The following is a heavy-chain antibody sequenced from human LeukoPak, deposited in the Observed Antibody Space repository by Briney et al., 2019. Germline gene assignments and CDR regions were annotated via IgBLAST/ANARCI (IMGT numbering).Heavy chain of an antibody. CDR2: INPNSGGT. CDR1: GYTFTGYY. CDR3: ARDGGSSGWDTFDY. J-gene: IGHJ4*02. Sequence: GASVKVSCKASGYTFTGYYMHWVRQAPGQGLEWMGWINPNSGGTNYAQKFQGRVTMTRDTSISTAYMELSRLRSDDTAVYYCARDGGSSGWDTFDYWGQGTLVTVSS. D-gene: IGHD6-19*01. V-gene: IGHV1-2*02.